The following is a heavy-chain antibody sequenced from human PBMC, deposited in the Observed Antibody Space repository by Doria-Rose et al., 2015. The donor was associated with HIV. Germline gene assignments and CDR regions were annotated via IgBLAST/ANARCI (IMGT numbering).Heavy chain of an antibody. CDR2: IIYTGST. V-gene: IGHV4-59*01. J-gene: IGHJ4*02. CDR1: GGSISHYY. Sequence: QVQLQESGPGLVKPSETLSLTCSVSGGSISHYYWSWIRQPPGKGLEYIGDIIYTGSTNYSPSLKSRASISLDTSKNKFSLRLSSVTAADTAVYYCARVLSGTYDYWGQGTLVTVSS. D-gene: IGHD1-26*01. CDR3: ARVLSGTYDY.